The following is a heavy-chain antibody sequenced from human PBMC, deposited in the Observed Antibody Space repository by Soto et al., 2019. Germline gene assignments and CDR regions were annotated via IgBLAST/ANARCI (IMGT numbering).Heavy chain of an antibody. Sequence: SETLSLTCTVPGGSISSYYWSWIRQPPGKGLEWIGYIYYSGSTNYNPSLKSRVTISVDTSKNQFSLRLSSVTAADTAVYYCARRYGGNFDYWGQGTLVTVSS. J-gene: IGHJ4*02. V-gene: IGHV4-59*01. CDR3: ARRYGGNFDY. CDR2: IYYSGST. D-gene: IGHD1-26*01. CDR1: GGSISSYY.